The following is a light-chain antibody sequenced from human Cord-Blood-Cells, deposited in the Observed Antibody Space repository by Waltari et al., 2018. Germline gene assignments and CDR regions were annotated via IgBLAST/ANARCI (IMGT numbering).Light chain of an antibody. CDR3: QQRSNWPPA. CDR2: DAS. Sequence: ELVLTQSPATLSLSPVERATLSCRASQSVSSYLAWYQQKPGQAPRLLIYDASNRATGIPARFSGSGSGTDFTLTISSLEPEDFAVYYCQQRSNWPPAFGQGTKVEIK. J-gene: IGKJ1*01. CDR1: QSVSSY. V-gene: IGKV3-11*01.